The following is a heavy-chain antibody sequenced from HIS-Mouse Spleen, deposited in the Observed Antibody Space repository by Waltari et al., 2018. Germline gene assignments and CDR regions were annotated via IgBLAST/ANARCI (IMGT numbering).Heavy chain of an antibody. CDR3: AREIPYSSSWYDWYFDL. J-gene: IGHJ2*01. CDR1: GGSISSSSYY. Sequence: QLQLQESGPGLVKPSETLSLTCTVPGGSISSSSYYWGWILQPPGKGVEWIGRNYYSGRTYYNPSIRSRVTISVDTSKNQFSLKLSSVTAADTAVYYCAREIPYSSSWYDWYFDLWGRGTLVTVSS. D-gene: IGHD6-13*01. CDR2: NYYSGRT. V-gene: IGHV4-39*07.